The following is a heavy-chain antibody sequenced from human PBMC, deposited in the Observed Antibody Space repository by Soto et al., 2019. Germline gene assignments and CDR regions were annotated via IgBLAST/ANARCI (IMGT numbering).Heavy chain of an antibody. CDR1: GFTFSSYG. V-gene: IGHV3-30*03. CDR2: ISYDGSNK. Sequence: PGGSLRLSCAASGFTFSSYGMHWVRQAPGKGLEWVAVISYDGSNKYYADSVKGRFTISRDNSKNTLYLQMNSLRAEDTAVYYCARDSKTVTKAVRNAFDIWGQGTMVTVSS. J-gene: IGHJ3*02. D-gene: IGHD4-17*01. CDR3: ARDSKTVTKAVRNAFDI.